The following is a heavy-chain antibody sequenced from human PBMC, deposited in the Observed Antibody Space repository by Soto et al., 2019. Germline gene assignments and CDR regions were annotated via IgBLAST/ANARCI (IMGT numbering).Heavy chain of an antibody. CDR1: GGSFSGYY. J-gene: IGHJ4*02. D-gene: IGHD3-10*01. CDR2: INHSGST. CDR3: ARASRSGIDY. V-gene: IGHV4-34*01. Sequence: SETLSLTCAVYGGSFSGYYWSWIRQPPGKWLEWIGEINHSGSTNYNPSLKSRVTISVDTSKNQFSLKLSSVTAADTAVYYCARASRSGIDYWGQGTLVTVSS.